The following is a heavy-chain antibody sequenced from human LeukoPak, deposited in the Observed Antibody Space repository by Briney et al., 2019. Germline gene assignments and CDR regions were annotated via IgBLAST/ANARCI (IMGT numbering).Heavy chain of an antibody. D-gene: IGHD6-13*01. Sequence: PGGSLRLSCAASGFTFSSYSMNWVRQAPGKGLEWVSPISSSSSYIFYADSVKGRFTLSRDNAKNSLYLQMNSLRAEDTAVYYCARDYRYGYPSSWYHLVQIDLWGQGILVTVSS. CDR3: ARDYRYGYPSSWYHLVQIDL. CDR1: GFTFSSYS. V-gene: IGHV3-21*01. CDR2: ISSSSSYI. J-gene: IGHJ4*02.